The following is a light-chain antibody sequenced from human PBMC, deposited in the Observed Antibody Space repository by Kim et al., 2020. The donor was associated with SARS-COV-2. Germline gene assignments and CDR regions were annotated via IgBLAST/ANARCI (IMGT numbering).Light chain of an antibody. CDR2: AAS. V-gene: IGKV1-17*03. CDR3: QQHGSYPWT. CDR1: QGISSC. Sequence: DIQLTQSPSSLSASVGDRVTISCRASQGISSCLAWFQQKPGKVPKRLIYAASSLESGVPARFSGSGSGTEFTLTISSLQPEDFATYYCQQHGSYPWTFGRGTKVDIK. J-gene: IGKJ1*01.